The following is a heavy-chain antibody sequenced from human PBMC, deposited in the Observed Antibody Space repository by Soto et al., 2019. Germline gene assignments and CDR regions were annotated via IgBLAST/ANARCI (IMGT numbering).Heavy chain of an antibody. D-gene: IGHD3-16*02. J-gene: IGHJ4*02. CDR2: IYYSGST. CDR1: GGSISSYY. CDR3: ARGPGDYVWGSYRYWKNFDY. V-gene: IGHV4-59*01. Sequence: SETLSLTCTVSGGSISSYYWSWIRQPPGKGLEWIGYIYYSGSTNYNPSLKSRVTISVDTSKNQFSLKLSSVTAADTAVYYCARGPGDYVWGSYRYWKNFDYWGQGTLVTVSS.